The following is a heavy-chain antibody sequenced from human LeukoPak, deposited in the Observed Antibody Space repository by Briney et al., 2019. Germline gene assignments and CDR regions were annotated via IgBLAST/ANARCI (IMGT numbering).Heavy chain of an antibody. Sequence: SETLSLTCTVSGGSISGYYWSWIRQPAGKGLEWIGRIYTSGSTNYNPSLKSRVTISVDKSTNQFSLKLSSVTAADTAVYYCARGVYCSGDNCYYYYYYMDVWGQGTTVTVSS. D-gene: IGHD2-15*01. V-gene: IGHV4-4*07. CDR2: IYTSGST. CDR3: ARGVYCSGDNCYYYYYYMDV. CDR1: GGSISGYY. J-gene: IGHJ6*03.